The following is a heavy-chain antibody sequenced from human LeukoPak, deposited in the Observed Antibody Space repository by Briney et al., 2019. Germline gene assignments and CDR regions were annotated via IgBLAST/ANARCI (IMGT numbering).Heavy chain of an antibody. D-gene: IGHD3-16*01. J-gene: IGHJ3*02. V-gene: IGHV1-69-2*01. CDR3: ATDLGGPRGAFDI. CDR2: VDPEDGET. CDR1: GYTFTDYY. Sequence: ASVIISCKVSGYTFTDYYMHWVQQAPGKGLEWMGLVDPEDGETIYAEKFQGRVTITADTSTDTAYMELSSLRSEDTAVYYCATDLGGPRGAFDIWGQGTMATVSS.